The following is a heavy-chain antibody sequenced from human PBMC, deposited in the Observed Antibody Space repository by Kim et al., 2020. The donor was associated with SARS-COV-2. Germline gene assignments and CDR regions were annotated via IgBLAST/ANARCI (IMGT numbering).Heavy chain of an antibody. CDR3: ARWVGVPPDF. V-gene: IGHV3-7*01. D-gene: IGHD3-16*01. Sequence: GGSLRLSCAASGFTFNSYWMSWVRQAPGRGLEWVANIKGDGSEKYYAESVKGRFTISRDNAKNSVFLQMNTLRAEDTAVYYCARWVGVPPDFWGQGTLVTVSS. CDR2: IKGDGSEK. CDR1: GFTFNSYW. J-gene: IGHJ4*02.